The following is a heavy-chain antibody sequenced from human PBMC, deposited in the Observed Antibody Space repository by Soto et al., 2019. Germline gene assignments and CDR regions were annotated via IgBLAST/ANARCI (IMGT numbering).Heavy chain of an antibody. V-gene: IGHV3-30*04. CDR3: ARPGGSSGIWYSEY. CDR1: GFTFSGYA. J-gene: IGHJ4*02. CDR2: TSYDENYK. D-gene: IGHD2-8*01. Sequence: QVQLVESGGGVVQPGRSLRLSCAASGFTFSGYAMHWVRQAPGKGLEWVAATSYDENYKYYADSVKGRFTISRDNSKNPLFLQMNSLRTEDTAVPYCARPGGSSGIWYSEYWGEGSLFTVSS.